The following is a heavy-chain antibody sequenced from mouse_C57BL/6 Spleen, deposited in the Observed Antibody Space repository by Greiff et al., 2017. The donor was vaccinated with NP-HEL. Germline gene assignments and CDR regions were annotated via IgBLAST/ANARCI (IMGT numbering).Heavy chain of an antibody. V-gene: IGHV1-64*01. CDR2: IHPNSGST. Sequence: QVQLKQPGAELVKPGASVKLSCKASGYTFTSYWMHWVKQRPGQGLEWIGMIHPNSGSTNYNEKFKSKATLTVDKSSSTAYMQLSSLTSEDSAVYYCARREILWGAMDYWGQGTSVTVSS. J-gene: IGHJ4*01. CDR3: ARREILWGAMDY. CDR1: GYTFTSYW.